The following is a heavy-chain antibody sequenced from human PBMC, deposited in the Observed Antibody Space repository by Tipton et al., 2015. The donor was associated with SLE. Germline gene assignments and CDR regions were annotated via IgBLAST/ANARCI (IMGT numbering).Heavy chain of an antibody. CDR1: GFTFDDYA. CDR3: AKRRGGSYGGAFDI. J-gene: IGHJ3*02. D-gene: IGHD1-26*01. Sequence: SLRLSCAASGFTFDDYAMHWVRQAPGKGLEWVSGISWNSGSIGYADSVKGRFTISRVNAKNSLYLQMNSLRAEDTALYYCAKRRGGSYGGAFDIWGQGTMVTVSS. V-gene: IGHV3-9*01. CDR2: ISWNSGSI.